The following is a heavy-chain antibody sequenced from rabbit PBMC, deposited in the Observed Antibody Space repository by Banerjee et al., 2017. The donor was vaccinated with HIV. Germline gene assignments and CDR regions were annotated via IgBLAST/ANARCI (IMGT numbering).Heavy chain of an antibody. CDR3: ARDAGYVGYGYALKL. CDR2: IYVGSSDTT. CDR1: GFSFSSAYY. V-gene: IGHV1S45*01. Sequence: QEQLEETGGGLVKPGASLTLTCTASGFSFSSAYYMCWVRQAPGKGLEWIGCIYVGSSDTTHYASWAKGRFTISKTSSTTVTLQMTSLTAADTATYFCARDAGYVGYGYALKLWGPGTLVTVS. J-gene: IGHJ4*01. D-gene: IGHD6-1*01.